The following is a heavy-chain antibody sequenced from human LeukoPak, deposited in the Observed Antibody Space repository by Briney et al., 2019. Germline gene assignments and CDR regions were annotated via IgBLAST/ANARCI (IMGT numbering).Heavy chain of an antibody. CDR2: IETSGNT. D-gene: IGHD3-10*01. CDR1: GGSISSYY. J-gene: IGHJ4*02. V-gene: IGHV4-4*07. Sequence: SETLSLTCTVSGGSISSYYWSWIRQPAGKGLEWIGRIETSGNTNYKPSLKSQVTMSVDTSKNQFSLKLSSVTAADTAVYYCAREGLGYYMVRGPSGWWGQGTLVTVSS. CDR3: AREGLGYYMVRGPSGW.